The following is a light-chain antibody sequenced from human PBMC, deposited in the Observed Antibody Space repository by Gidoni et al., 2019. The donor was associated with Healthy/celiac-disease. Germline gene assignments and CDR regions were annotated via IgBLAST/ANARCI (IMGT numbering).Light chain of an antibody. J-gene: IGKJ1*01. CDR1: QSISSY. CDR2: AAS. CDR3: QQSYSTPWT. V-gene: IGKV1-39*01. Sequence: IQLTQSPSSLSSSLGDRVTIPCRASQSISSYLNWYQQKPGKAPKLLIYAASSLQSGVPSRFSGSGSGTDFTLTISSLQPEDFATYYCQQSYSTPWTFGQGTKVEIK.